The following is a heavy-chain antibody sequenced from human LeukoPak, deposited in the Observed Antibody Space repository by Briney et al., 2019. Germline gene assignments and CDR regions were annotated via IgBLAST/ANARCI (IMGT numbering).Heavy chain of an antibody. CDR3: ARGYSDYYTFDY. Sequence: ASVKVSCKASGYTFTGYYMHWVRQAPGQGLEWMGRINPNSGGTNYAQKFQGRVTMTRDTSISTAYMELSRLRSGDTAVYYCARGYSDYYTFDYWGQGTLVTVSS. CDR2: INPNSGGT. V-gene: IGHV1-2*06. J-gene: IGHJ4*02. D-gene: IGHD1-26*01. CDR1: GYTFTGYY.